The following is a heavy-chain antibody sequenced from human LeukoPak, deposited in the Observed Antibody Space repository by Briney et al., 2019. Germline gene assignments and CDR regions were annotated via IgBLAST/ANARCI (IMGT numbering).Heavy chain of an antibody. Sequence: GESLKISCKGSGYSFTTYWIGWVRQMPGKGLEWMGIIYPGGSDTMYSPSVQGQVTISADKSISTAYLQWSSLKASDTAIYYCARRGEAMDPFDYWGQGTLVTVSS. V-gene: IGHV5-51*01. CDR2: IYPGGSDT. CDR3: ARRGEAMDPFDY. D-gene: IGHD5-18*01. CDR1: GYSFTTYW. J-gene: IGHJ4*02.